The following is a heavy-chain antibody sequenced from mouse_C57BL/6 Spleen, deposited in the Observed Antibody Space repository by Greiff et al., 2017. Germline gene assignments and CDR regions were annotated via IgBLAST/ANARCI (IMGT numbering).Heavy chain of an antibody. Sequence: EVQRVESGGGLVKPGGSLKLSCAASGFTFSDYGMHWVRQAPEKGLEWVAYISSGSSTIYYADTVKGRFTISRDNAKNNLFLQMTSLRSEDTAMYYCAREEYYSCMDYWGQGTSVTVSS. CDR2: ISSGSSTI. V-gene: IGHV5-17*01. CDR1: GFTFSDYG. J-gene: IGHJ4*01. CDR3: AREEYYSCMDY.